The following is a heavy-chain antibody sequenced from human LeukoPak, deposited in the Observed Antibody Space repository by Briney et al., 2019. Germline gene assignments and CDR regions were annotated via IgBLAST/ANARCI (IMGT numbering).Heavy chain of an antibody. CDR1: GFTFSDFD. CDR3: AKDDYGFDH. CDR2: ISYDGSNK. V-gene: IGHV3-30*18. J-gene: IGHJ5*02. D-gene: IGHD4-17*01. Sequence: GGSLRLSCAASGFTFSDFDMHWVRQAPGKGLEWVAVISYDGSNKHYADSVKGRFTISRDNSKNTLYLQMNSLRAEDTAVFYCAKDDYGFDHWGQGTLVTVSS.